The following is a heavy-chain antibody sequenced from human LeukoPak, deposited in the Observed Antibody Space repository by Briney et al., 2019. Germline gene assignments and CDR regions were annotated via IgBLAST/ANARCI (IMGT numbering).Heavy chain of an antibody. J-gene: IGHJ6*03. CDR1: GFTFSSYS. CDR3: AKAAARYGYYYMDV. CDR2: ISSSSSYI. Sequence: GGSLRLSCAASGFTFSSYSMNWVRQAPGKGLEWVSSISSSSSYIYYTDSMKGRFTISRDNAKKSLYLQMHSLRAEDTAVYYCAKAAARYGYYYMDVWGKGTTVTVSS. V-gene: IGHV3-21*04. D-gene: IGHD1-1*01.